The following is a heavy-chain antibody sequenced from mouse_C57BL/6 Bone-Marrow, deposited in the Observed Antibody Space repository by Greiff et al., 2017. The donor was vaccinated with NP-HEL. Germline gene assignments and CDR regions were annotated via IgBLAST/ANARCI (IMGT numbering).Heavy chain of an antibody. CDR3: ESGTYYDYGGGMDF. J-gene: IGHJ4*01. V-gene: IGHV1-26*01. CDR2: INPNNGGT. D-gene: IGHD2-4*01. Sequence: EVQLQQSGAELVKPGASVKISCKASGYTFTDYYMNWVKQSPGKSLEWIGDINPNNGGTGYNQKFKGKATLTVDTSSSTAYMELRSLTSEDSAVYYCESGTYYDYGGGMDFWGQGTSVTVSS. CDR1: GYTFTDYY.